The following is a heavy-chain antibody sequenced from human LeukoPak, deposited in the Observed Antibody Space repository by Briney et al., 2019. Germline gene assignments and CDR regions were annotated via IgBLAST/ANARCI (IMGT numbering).Heavy chain of an antibody. CDR2: INWNSGNI. Sequence: SLRLSCTASGFTFDDYAMHWVRQAPGKGLEWVSGINWNSGNIGYADSVKGRFTISRDNAKNSLYLQMNSLRAEDTALYYCAKDRTGSWLSPNFDYWGQGTLVTVSS. D-gene: IGHD6-13*01. J-gene: IGHJ4*02. CDR1: GFTFDDYA. V-gene: IGHV3-9*01. CDR3: AKDRTGSWLSPNFDY.